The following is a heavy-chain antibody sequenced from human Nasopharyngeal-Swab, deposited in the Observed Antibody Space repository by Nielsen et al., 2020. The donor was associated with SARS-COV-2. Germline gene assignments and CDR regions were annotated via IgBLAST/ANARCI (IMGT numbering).Heavy chain of an antibody. V-gene: IGHV4-59*12. J-gene: IGHJ4*02. CDR3: ARGRGYSYGWGY. D-gene: IGHD5-18*01. CDR1: GGSISSYY. Sequence: SETLSLTCTVSGGSISSYYWSWIRQPPGKGLEWIGYIYYSGSTNYNPSLKSRVTISVDTSKNQFSLKLSSVTAADTAVYYCARGRGYSYGWGYWGQGTLVTVSS. CDR2: IYYSGST.